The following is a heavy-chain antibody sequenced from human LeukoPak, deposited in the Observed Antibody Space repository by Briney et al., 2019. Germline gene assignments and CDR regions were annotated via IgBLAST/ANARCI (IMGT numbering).Heavy chain of an antibody. CDR3: ARGCSGGSCYSDYYYYYMDV. V-gene: IGHV3-21*01. CDR2: ISSSSSYI. CDR1: GFTFSSYS. J-gene: IGHJ6*03. Sequence: GGSLRLSCAASGFTFSSYSMNWVRQAPGKGLEWVSSISSSSSYIYYADSVKGRFTISRDNAKNSLYLQMNSLRAEDTAVYYCARGCSGGSCYSDYYYYYMDVWGKGTTVTISS. D-gene: IGHD2-15*01.